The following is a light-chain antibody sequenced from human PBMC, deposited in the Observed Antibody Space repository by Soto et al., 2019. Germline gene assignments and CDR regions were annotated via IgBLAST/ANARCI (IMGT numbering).Light chain of an antibody. CDR2: AAS. V-gene: IGKV1-9*01. J-gene: IGKJ5*01. CDR1: QGIDTS. Sequence: DIQMTQTQSSLSASVGDRVTITCRAGQGIDTSLAWYQQKPGKAPKLLIYAASTLQSGVPSRFSGSGSGTEFTLTITSLQPEDFATYYCPQVNSHPITFCQRRRLAIK. CDR3: PQVNSHPIT.